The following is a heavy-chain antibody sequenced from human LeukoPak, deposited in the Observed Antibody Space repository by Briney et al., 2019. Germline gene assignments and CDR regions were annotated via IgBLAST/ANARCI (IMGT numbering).Heavy chain of an antibody. V-gene: IGHV4-34*12. CDR1: GESFSGYY. J-gene: IGHJ4*02. Sequence: TLSLTCVVYGESFSGYYWTWIRQPPGKGLEWIGEIIDTGSTKYNSSLKSRVTISVDTSKNEFSLNLTSVTAADTAIYYCARGLASGYPPIPFDYWGQGTLVTASS. CDR2: IIDTGST. D-gene: IGHD3-3*01. CDR3: ARGLASGYPPIPFDY.